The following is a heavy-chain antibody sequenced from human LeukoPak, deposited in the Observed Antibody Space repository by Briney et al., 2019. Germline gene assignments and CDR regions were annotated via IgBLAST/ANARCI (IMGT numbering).Heavy chain of an antibody. Sequence: SETLCLTCTVSGGSISSYYWSWIRQPPGKGLEWIGYIYSSGSTNYNPSLKSRVTISVDTSKNQFSLNLTAVTAADTALYYCARHSSVVRGWFDPWGQGTRVTVSS. CDR2: IYSSGST. D-gene: IGHD2-15*01. V-gene: IGHV4-4*09. CDR1: GGSISSYY. CDR3: ARHSSVVRGWFDP. J-gene: IGHJ5*02.